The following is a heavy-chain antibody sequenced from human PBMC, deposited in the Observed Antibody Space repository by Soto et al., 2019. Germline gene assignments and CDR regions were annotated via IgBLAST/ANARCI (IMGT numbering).Heavy chain of an antibody. D-gene: IGHD6-19*01. J-gene: IGHJ4*02. CDR1: GFTFSSYS. CDR2: ISSSSYI. Sequence: GGSLRLSCAASGFTFSSYSMNWVRQAPGKGLEWVSSISSSSYIYYADSVKGRFTISRDNAKSSLYLQMNSLRAEDTAVYYCARDLLDGYSSGWPYYWGQGTLVTVSS. V-gene: IGHV3-21*01. CDR3: ARDLLDGYSSGWPYY.